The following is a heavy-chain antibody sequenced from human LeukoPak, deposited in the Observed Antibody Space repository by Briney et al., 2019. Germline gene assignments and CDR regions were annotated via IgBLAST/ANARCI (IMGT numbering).Heavy chain of an antibody. V-gene: IGHV1-69*05. J-gene: IGHJ6*03. CDR1: GGTFSSYA. D-gene: IGHD3-16*02. CDR3: ARGLIETYDYVWGSYRYRYYYYYMDV. Sequence: SVKVSCKASGGTFSSYAISWVRQAPGQGLEWMGGIIPIFGTANYAQKFQGRVTITRNTSISTAYMELSSLRSEGTAVYYCARGLIETYDYVWGSYRYRYYYYYMDVWGKGTTVTVSS. CDR2: IIPIFGTA.